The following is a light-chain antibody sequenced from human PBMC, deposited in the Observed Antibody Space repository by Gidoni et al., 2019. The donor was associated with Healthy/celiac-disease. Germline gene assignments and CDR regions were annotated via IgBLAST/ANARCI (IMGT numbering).Light chain of an antibody. CDR2: DAS. Sequence: SPATLSLSPGERATLSCRASQSVSSYSAWYQQKPGKPSRLLIYDASNRATGIPARVRGSGSGTDFTLTISSLEPEDFAVYYCHQRSNWPPNTFGQGTKLEIK. J-gene: IGKJ2*01. CDR3: HQRSNWPPNT. V-gene: IGKV3-11*01. CDR1: QSVSSY.